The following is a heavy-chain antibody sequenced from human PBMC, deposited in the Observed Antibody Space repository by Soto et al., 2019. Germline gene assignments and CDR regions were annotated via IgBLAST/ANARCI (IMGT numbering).Heavy chain of an antibody. Sequence: LSLTCTVSGGSISSGGYYWSWIRQHPGKGLEWIGYIYYSGSTYYNPSLKSRVTISVDTSKNQFSLKLSSVTAADTAVYYCARDSGWLQTERYYYGMDVWGQGTTVTVSS. D-gene: IGHD3-10*01. CDR3: ARDSGWLQTERYYYGMDV. J-gene: IGHJ6*02. V-gene: IGHV4-31*03. CDR1: GGSISSGGYY. CDR2: IYYSGST.